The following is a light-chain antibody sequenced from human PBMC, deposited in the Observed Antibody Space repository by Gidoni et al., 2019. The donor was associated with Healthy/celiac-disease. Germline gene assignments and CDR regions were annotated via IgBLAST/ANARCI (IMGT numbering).Light chain of an antibody. J-gene: IGKJ1*01. V-gene: IGKV1-39*01. CDR3: QQSYSTPKT. CDR2: AAS. CDR1: QSISSY. Sequence: DIQMTQSPSSLSASVGDRVTITFRASQSISSYLNWYQQKPGKAPTLLIYAASSVQSGVPSRFSGSGSGTDFTLTISSLQPEYFATYYCQQSYSTPKTFGQGTKVEIK.